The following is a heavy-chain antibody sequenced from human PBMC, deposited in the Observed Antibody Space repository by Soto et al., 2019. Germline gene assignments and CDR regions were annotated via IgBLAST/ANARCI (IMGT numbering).Heavy chain of an antibody. Sequence: PGWSLRLSCAASGFTFSSYSMNWVRQAPGKGLEWVSSISSSSSYIYYADSVKGRFTISRDNAKNSLYLQMNSLRAEDTAVYYCATTVVTAILQAFDIWGQGTMVTVSS. V-gene: IGHV3-21*01. CDR1: GFTFSSYS. D-gene: IGHD2-21*02. CDR2: ISSSSSYI. CDR3: ATTVVTAILQAFDI. J-gene: IGHJ3*02.